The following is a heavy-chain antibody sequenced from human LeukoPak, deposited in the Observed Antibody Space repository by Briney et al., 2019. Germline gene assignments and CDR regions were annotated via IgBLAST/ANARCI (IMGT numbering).Heavy chain of an antibody. Sequence: SSVKVLCKASGYSLTSYDIDLGRQATGQGLEWMGWMNPNSGRTGYAQNVQGRIRITRYSAISTAYMELSSLRSEDTALYHCATTAPTFYIAAAATALNSSGPGTPLTASS. D-gene: IGHD6-13*01. V-gene: IGHV1-8*01. CDR1: GYSLTSYD. CDR3: ATTAPTFYIAAAATALNS. CDR2: MNPNSGRT. J-gene: IGHJ4*02.